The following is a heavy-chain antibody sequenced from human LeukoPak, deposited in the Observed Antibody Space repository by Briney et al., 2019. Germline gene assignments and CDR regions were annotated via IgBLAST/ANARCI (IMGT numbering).Heavy chain of an antibody. V-gene: IGHV4-38-2*02. Sequence: KPSETLSLTCTVSGYSISSGYYWGWIRQPPGKGLEWIGSIYHSGSTYYNPSLKSRVTISVDTSKNQFSLKLSSVTAADTAVYYCARGLFSGYDYDYFDYWGQGTLVTVSS. D-gene: IGHD5-12*01. J-gene: IGHJ4*02. CDR2: IYHSGST. CDR3: ARGLFSGYDYDYFDY. CDR1: GYSISSGYY.